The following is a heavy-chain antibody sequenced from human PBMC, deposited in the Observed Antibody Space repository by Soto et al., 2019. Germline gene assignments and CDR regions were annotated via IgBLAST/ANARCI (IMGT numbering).Heavy chain of an antibody. CDR1: GFTFSSYA. D-gene: IGHD6-6*01. J-gene: IGHJ6*02. V-gene: IGHV3-23*01. CDR2: ISGSGGTT. CDR3: AKPPYSSSSYYYYGMDV. Sequence: GGSLRLSCAASGFTFSSYAMTRVRQAPGKGLEWVSAISGSGGTTYHADSVKGRFTISRDNSKNTLYLQMNSLRAEDAAVYYCAKPPYSSSSYYYYGMDVWGQGTTVTVSS.